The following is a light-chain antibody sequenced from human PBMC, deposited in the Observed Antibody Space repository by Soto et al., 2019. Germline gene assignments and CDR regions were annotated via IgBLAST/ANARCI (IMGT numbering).Light chain of an antibody. CDR3: QHYGSSFTWT. V-gene: IGKV3-20*01. J-gene: IGKJ1*01. CDR2: AAS. Sequence: EVVLTQSPGTVSLSPGERATLSCRASQSVTSNYLAWYQQKPGQAPRLLIYAASSRATGIPARFSGSGSGTAFTHSISRLESEDFAVYCCQHYGSSFTWTFGQGTKVEIK. CDR1: QSVTSNY.